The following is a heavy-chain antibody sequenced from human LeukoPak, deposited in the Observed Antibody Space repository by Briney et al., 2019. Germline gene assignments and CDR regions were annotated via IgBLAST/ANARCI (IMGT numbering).Heavy chain of an antibody. J-gene: IGHJ5*01. V-gene: IGHV1-8*02. Sequence: ASVKVSCKASGYTFSTSTISWVRQAAGQGLEWMGWINPKNGKTSYAQKFQDRVTMTENTSTSTAYMELRSLRSDDTAVYYCAREHVLRYFDWFDYWGQGTLVTVSS. CDR3: AREHVLRYFDWFDY. CDR2: INPKNGKT. D-gene: IGHD3-9*01. CDR1: GYTFSTST.